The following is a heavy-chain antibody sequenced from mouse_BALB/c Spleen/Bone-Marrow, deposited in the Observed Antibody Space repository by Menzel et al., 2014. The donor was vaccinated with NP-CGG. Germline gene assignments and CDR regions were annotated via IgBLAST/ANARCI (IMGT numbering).Heavy chain of an antibody. CDR3: VCGNYYLAY. CDR2: INPSTGYT. CDR1: GYTFTRYW. Sequence: QVQLKESGAELAKPGASVKMSCKASGYTFTRYWMHWVKQRPGQGLEWIGYINPSTGYTEYNQKFKDKATLPADKSSSTAYMQLSSLTSEDSAVYYCVCGNYYLAYWGQGTLVTVSA. V-gene: IGHV1-7*01. J-gene: IGHJ3*01. D-gene: IGHD2-1*01.